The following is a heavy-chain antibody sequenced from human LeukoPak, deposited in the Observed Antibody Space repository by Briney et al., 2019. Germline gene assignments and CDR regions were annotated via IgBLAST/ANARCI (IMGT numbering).Heavy chain of an antibody. Sequence: GESLKISCKGSGYSFTTYWIGRVRQMPGKGLEWLGIIYPSDSDTKYSPSFQGQVTISADKSTSTAYLQWSSLKASDTAMYYCARGYYFDYWGQGTLVTVSS. J-gene: IGHJ4*02. D-gene: IGHD3-22*01. CDR3: ARGYYFDY. CDR2: IYPSDSDT. CDR1: GYSFTTYW. V-gene: IGHV5-51*01.